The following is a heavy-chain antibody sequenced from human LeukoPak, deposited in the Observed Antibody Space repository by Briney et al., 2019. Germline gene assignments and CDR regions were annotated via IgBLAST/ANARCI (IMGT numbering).Heavy chain of an antibody. Sequence: GGSLRLSCATSGITFRNYALSWVRQAPGKGLEWVAFIRYDGSNKYYADSVKGRFTISRDNSKNTLYLQMNSLRAEDTAVYYCAKESKDSSSWYEFTYYYYYYGMDVWGQGTTVTVSS. CDR2: IRYDGSNK. CDR3: AKESKDSSSWYEFTYYYYYYGMDV. CDR1: GITFRNYA. V-gene: IGHV3-30*02. D-gene: IGHD6-13*01. J-gene: IGHJ6*02.